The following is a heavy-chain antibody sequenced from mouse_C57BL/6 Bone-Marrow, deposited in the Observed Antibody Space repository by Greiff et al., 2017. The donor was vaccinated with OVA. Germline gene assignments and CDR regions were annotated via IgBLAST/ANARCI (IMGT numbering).Heavy chain of an antibody. D-gene: IGHD1-1*01. V-gene: IGHV11-2*01. CDR2: INSDGSAI. CDR1: GFTFSGFW. J-gene: IGHJ1*03. Sequence: DVMLVETGGGLVQPGGSRGLSCEGSGFTFSGFWMSWVRQTPGKTLVWIGDINSDGSAINYAPSIKDRFTIFRDNDKSTLYLQMSNVRSEDTATYFCTTTVVPHWYFDVWGTGTTVTVSS. CDR3: TTTVVPHWYFDV.